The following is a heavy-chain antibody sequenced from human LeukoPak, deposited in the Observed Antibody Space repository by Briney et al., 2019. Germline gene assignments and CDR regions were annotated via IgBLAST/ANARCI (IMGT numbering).Heavy chain of an antibody. J-gene: IGHJ4*02. V-gene: IGHV3-48*01. CDR2: ISSSGSTT. Sequence: GGSLRLSCAASGFTFSSYTMNWVRQAPGKGLEWVSSISSSGSTTYYADSVKGRFTISRDNSKNTLYLQMNSLRAEDTALYYCARDFKIYWGQGTLVTVSS. CDR1: GFTFSSYT. CDR3: ARDFKIY.